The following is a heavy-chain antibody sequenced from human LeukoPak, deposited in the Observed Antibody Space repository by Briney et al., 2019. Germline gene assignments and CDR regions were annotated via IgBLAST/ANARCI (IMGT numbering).Heavy chain of an antibody. CDR1: GYTFTSYY. CDR3: AREDRTYYDILTGYQEEPLDY. CDR2: INPNAGTT. D-gene: IGHD3-9*01. J-gene: IGHJ4*02. V-gene: IGHV1-46*01. Sequence: GASVKVSCKASGYTFTSYYMHWVRQAPGQGLEWMGIINPNAGTTSYAQKFQGRVTMTRDTSISTAYMELSRLRSDDTAVYYCAREDRTYYDILTGYQEEPLDYWGQGTLVTVSS.